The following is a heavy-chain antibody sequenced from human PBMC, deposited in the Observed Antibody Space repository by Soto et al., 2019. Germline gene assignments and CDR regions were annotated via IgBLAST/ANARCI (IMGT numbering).Heavy chain of an antibody. V-gene: IGHV4-34*12. Sequence: SETLSLTCAVYDESFSGYYWSWIRQPPGKGLEWIGEIFHGGSTDYSPSLKSRVTISVDTSKNQFSLELSSVTAADTAVYHCARPHYDSNTFYSFFDYWGQGTQVTVSS. D-gene: IGHD3-22*01. CDR2: IFHGGST. J-gene: IGHJ4*02. CDR3: ARPHYDSNTFYSFFDY. CDR1: DESFSGYY.